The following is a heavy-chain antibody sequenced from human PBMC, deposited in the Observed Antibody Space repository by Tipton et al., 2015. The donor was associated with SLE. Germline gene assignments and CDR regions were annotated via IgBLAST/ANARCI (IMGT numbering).Heavy chain of an antibody. D-gene: IGHD3-3*01. J-gene: IGHJ4*02. Sequence: TLSLTCTVSGGSIRTEYWSWIRQPPGKGLEWIGYIYYSGSTYYNPSLKSRVTISRDTSKNHFSLNLNSVTAADTAVYYCARDPYDSWSDYQATFDYWGQGTLVTVSP. CDR2: IYYSGST. CDR1: GGSIRTEY. V-gene: IGHV4-59*01. CDR3: ARDPYDSWSDYQATFDY.